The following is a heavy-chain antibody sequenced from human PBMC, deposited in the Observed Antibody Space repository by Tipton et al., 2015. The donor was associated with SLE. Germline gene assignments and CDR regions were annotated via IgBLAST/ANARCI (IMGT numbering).Heavy chain of an antibody. CDR1: GYTFTSYG. J-gene: IGHJ4*02. CDR2: ISAYNGNT. CDR3: ARAMYYYDSSGYASAFDY. Sequence: QSGAEVKKPGASVKVSCKASGYTFTSYGISWVRQAPGQGLEWMGWISAYNGNTNYAQKLQGRVTMTTDTSTSTAYMELRSLRSDDTAVYYCARAMYYYDSSGYASAFDYWGQGTLVTVSS. V-gene: IGHV1-18*01. D-gene: IGHD3-22*01.